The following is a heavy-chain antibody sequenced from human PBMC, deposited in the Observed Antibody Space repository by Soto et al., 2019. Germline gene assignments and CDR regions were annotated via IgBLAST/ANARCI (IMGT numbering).Heavy chain of an antibody. D-gene: IGHD4-4*01. V-gene: IGHV4-31*03. CDR1: CGYISSGVYS. CDR3: AREVTDGNWFDH. CDR2: ICYSGST. Sequence: LSLTCTVSCGYISSGVYSWSWIRQHPGKGLEWIGYICYSGSTYYNPSLKSRVTISVDTSKNHFSLKLSSVTAADTAVYYCAREVTDGNWFDHWGQGTLVTVSS. J-gene: IGHJ5*02.